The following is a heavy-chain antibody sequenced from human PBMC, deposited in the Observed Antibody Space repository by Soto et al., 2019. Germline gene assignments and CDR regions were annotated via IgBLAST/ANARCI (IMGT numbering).Heavy chain of an antibody. J-gene: IGHJ6*02. CDR3: ERESAGVAAKVYYGMDV. V-gene: IGHV3-48*02. CDR1: GFTFSSYD. CDR2: ISSNSYSI. Sequence: GGSLRLSCAASGFTFSSYDMNWVRQAPGKGLEWVSYISSNSYSIYYADSVKGRFTISRDNAKNSLYLQMNTLRDEDTAVYYCERESAGVAAKVYYGMDVWGQGKTVNVS. D-gene: IGHD2-15*01.